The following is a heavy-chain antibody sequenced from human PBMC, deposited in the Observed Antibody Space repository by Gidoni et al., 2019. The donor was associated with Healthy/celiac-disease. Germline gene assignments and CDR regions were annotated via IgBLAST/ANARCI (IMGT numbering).Heavy chain of an antibody. CDR1: GLTSSRDG. D-gene: IGHD2-2*02. CDR2: ISYDGSNK. J-gene: IGHJ4*02. V-gene: IGHV3-30*18. CDR3: AKGLSDTLGYFDY. Sequence: QVQLVESGGGVVQPGGSLRLSCAASGLTSSRDGMHWVLQAPGKGLEWVAVISYDGSNKYYADSVKGRFTISRDNSKNTLYLQMNSLRAEDTAVYYCAKGLSDTLGYFDYWGQGTLVTVSS.